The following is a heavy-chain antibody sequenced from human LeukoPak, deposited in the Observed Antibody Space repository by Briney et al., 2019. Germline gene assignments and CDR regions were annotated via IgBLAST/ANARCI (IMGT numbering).Heavy chain of an antibody. Sequence: PGWSLRLSCAASGFIFSNYEMNLVRQAPGKGLEAGSYFSSSGSTIYYADSVKGRFTISRDNAKTSLYLQMNSLRAEDTAVYYCAELGIMIGGVWGKGTTVTISS. J-gene: IGHJ6*04. CDR1: GFIFSNYE. CDR2: FSSSGSTI. D-gene: IGHD3-16*01. CDR3: AELGIMIGGV. V-gene: IGHV3-48*03.